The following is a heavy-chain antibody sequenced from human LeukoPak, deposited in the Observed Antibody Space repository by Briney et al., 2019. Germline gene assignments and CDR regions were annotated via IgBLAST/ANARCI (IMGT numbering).Heavy chain of an antibody. CDR2: IRQDGGEK. J-gene: IGHJ4*02. CDR1: GFPFSGYW. V-gene: IGHV3-7*01. CDR3: TRDGSGWSNY. Sequence: GGSLRLSCAASGFPFSGYWMGWVRQAPGKGLEWVANIRQDGGEKFYVDSVKGRFTISRDNAKNALYLQMNSLRAEDTAVYYCTRDGSGWSNYWGQGTLVTVSS. D-gene: IGHD6-19*01.